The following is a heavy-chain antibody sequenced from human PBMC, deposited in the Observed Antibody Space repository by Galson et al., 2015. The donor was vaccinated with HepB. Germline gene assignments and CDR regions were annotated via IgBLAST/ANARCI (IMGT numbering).Heavy chain of an antibody. Sequence: SLRLSCAASVLTLRSYAMSWVRQAPGKGLEWVEPISGSGGSTYYADSVKGRFTISRDNSKNTLYLQMNSQRAEDTAVYYCAKDLGAPYFDYWGQGTLVTVSS. D-gene: IGHD3-16*01. CDR3: AKDLGAPYFDY. CDR1: VLTLRSYA. V-gene: IGHV3-23*01. CDR2: ISGSGGST. J-gene: IGHJ4*02.